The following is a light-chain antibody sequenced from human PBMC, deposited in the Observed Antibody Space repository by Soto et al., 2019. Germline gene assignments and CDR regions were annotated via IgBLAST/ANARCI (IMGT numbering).Light chain of an antibody. CDR1: QSVSSSY. CDR2: GAS. V-gene: IGKV3-20*01. Sequence: EIVLTQSPGTLSLSPGERATLSCRASQSVSSSYFAWYQQKPGQAPMLLIYGASSRATGIPHRFSGSGSGTDFTLTISRLEPEDFAGYCFQQYGSSLLRFGQGTKVEIK. J-gene: IGKJ1*01. CDR3: QQYGSSLLR.